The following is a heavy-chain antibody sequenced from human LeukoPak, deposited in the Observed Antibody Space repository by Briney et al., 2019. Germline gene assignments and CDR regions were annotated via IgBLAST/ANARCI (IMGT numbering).Heavy chain of an antibody. CDR1: GFNFSNAW. J-gene: IGHJ6*03. D-gene: IGHD2-2*01. CDR3: TTRPGYQLLGSSYYYMDV. V-gene: IGHV3-15*07. CDR2: IKSKTAGGTT. Sequence: GGSLRLPCAVSGFNFSNAWMNWVRQAPGKGLEWVGHIKSKTAGGTTDYSAPVKGRFIVSRDDSKNTLYLQMNSLKTDDTAVYYCTTRPGYQLLGSSYYYMDVWGAGTTVTVS.